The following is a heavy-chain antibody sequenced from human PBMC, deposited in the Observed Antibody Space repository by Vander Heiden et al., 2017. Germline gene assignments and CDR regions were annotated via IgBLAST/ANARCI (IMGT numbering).Heavy chain of an antibody. CDR3: VKGVYSYGLKCYDF. J-gene: IGHJ4*02. D-gene: IGHD3-16*01. CDR2: ISGSASKT. V-gene: IGHV3-23*01. Sequence: EVQLLQSGGGLVQPGGSLRLSCGASGFTLSSHTVSWVRQAPGKGLEWTSGISGSASKTYYADSVTGRFTISRDNSNNTVYLQMDSLTVEDTALYFCVKGVYSYGLKCYDFWGQGTLVTVSS. CDR1: GFTLSSHT.